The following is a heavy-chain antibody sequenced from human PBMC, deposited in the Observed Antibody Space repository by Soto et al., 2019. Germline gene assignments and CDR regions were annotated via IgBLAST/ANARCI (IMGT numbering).Heavy chain of an antibody. CDR1: GGSISSGGYY. V-gene: IGHV4-31*03. J-gene: IGHJ4*02. D-gene: IGHD6-13*01. Sequence: SETLSLTCTVSGGSISSGGYYWSWIRQHPGKGLEWIGYIYYSGSTYYNPSLKSRVTISVDTSKNQFSLKLSSVTAADTAVYYCARVPYIAAAGTLRFLFDYWGQGTLVTVSS. CDR2: IYYSGST. CDR3: ARVPYIAAAGTLRFLFDY.